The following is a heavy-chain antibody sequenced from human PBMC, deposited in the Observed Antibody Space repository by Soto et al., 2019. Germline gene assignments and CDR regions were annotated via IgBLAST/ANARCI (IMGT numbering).Heavy chain of an antibody. V-gene: IGHV1-2*04. CDR1: GYTFTGYY. Sequence: ASVKVSCKASGYTFTGYYMHWVRQAPGQGLEWMGWINPNSGGTNYAQKFQGWVTMTRDTSISTAYMELSRLRSDDTAVYYCARDSNYDFWSGWGQNYYYYGMDVWGQGTTVTAP. CDR3: ARDSNYDFWSGWGQNYYYYGMDV. J-gene: IGHJ6*02. CDR2: INPNSGGT. D-gene: IGHD3-3*01.